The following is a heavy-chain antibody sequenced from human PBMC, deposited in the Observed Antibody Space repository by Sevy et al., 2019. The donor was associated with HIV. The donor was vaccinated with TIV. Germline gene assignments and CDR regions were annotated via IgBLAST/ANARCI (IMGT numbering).Heavy chain of an antibody. V-gene: IGHV3-21*01. Sequence: GGSLRLSCAASGFTFSSYSMNWVRQAPGKGLEWVSSISSSSSYIYYADSVKGRFTISRDNAKNSLYLQMNSLRAEDTAVYYCASYGSGSYQPSWDAFDIWGQGTMVTVSS. CDR1: GFTFSSYS. J-gene: IGHJ3*02. D-gene: IGHD3-10*01. CDR2: ISSSSSYI. CDR3: ASYGSGSYQPSWDAFDI.